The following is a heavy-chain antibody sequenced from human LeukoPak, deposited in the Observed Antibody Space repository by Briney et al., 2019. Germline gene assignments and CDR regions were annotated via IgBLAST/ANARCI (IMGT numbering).Heavy chain of an antibody. V-gene: IGHV4-59*01. Sequence: PSETLSLTCRVSGGSISSYYWSWIRQAPGKGLEWIGYIYCSGSTKYSPSLKSRVTISLDTSKNQFSLKLSSVTAADTAVYYCARAAPFYYYDSSGYCFDYWGQGTLVTVSS. CDR2: IYCSGST. CDR3: ARAAPFYYYDSSGYCFDY. D-gene: IGHD3-22*01. J-gene: IGHJ4*02. CDR1: GGSISSYY.